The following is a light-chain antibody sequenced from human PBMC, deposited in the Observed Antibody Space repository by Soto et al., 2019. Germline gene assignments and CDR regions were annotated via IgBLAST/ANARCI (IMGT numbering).Light chain of an antibody. CDR2: WAS. J-gene: IGKJ5*01. CDR1: QSVLSSSNNKNY. Sequence: DVVMTQSPDSLAVSLGARATINCKSSQSVLSSSNNKNYLVWYQQKPGQPPKLXISWASTRESGVPDRFSGSGSGTDFTLTISSLQAEDVAVYYCQQYYSIPSITLGQGTRLEIK. V-gene: IGKV4-1*01. CDR3: QQYYSIPSIT.